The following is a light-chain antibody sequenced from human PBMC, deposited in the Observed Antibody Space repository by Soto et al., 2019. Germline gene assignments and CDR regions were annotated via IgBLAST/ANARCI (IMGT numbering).Light chain of an antibody. Sequence: IQLTQSPSSLSASVGDRVTITCRASQDINSYLAWYQQKPGKAPNLLIYAGTSLQSGVPSRFSGSASGTEFTLTISSLQPEDFATYYCQQLYVYPSTFGGGTKVE. V-gene: IGKV1-9*01. CDR1: QDINSY. J-gene: IGKJ4*01. CDR2: AGT. CDR3: QQLYVYPST.